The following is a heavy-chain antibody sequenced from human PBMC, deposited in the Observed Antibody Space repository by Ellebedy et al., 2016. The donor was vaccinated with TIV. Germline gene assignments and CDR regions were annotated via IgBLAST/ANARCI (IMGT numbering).Heavy chain of an antibody. V-gene: IGHV3-74*01. D-gene: IGHD5-24*01. J-gene: IGHJ4*02. CDR3: ARDLRDGYNSPPDY. Sequence: GESLKISXAASGFTSSNFAMGWVRQAPGKGLLWVSRIDSDGSNIDYADSVKGRFTLSRDNAKSTVYLQMNSLRVDDTAVYYCARDLRDGYNSPPDYWGQGTLVTVSS. CDR1: GFTSSNFA. CDR2: IDSDGSNI.